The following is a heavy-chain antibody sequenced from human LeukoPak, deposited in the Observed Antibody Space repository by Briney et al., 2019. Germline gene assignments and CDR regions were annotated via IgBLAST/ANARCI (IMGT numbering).Heavy chain of an antibody. V-gene: IGHV1-8*01. Sequence: GASVKVSCKASGYTFTSYDINWVRQATGQGLEWMGWMNPNSGNTGYAQKFQGRVTMTRNTSISTAYMELSSLRSEDTAVYYCARVSLDSYGPELDYWGQGTLVTVSS. CDR2: MNPNSGNT. J-gene: IGHJ4*02. CDR1: GYTFTSYD. CDR3: ARVSLDSYGPELDY. D-gene: IGHD5-18*01.